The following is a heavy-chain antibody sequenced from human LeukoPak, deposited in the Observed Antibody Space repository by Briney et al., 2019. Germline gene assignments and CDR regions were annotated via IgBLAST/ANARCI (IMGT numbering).Heavy chain of an antibody. J-gene: IGHJ3*02. Sequence: SETLCLTCTVSGDSISCSSYYWDWIRQPPGKGLEWIGNVYYSTNTYYNPSLKSRVTISVDKSKNQFSLKLSSVTAADTAIYYCARHSRSAYSGYENAFDIWGQGTVVTVSS. CDR1: GDSISCSSYY. D-gene: IGHD5-12*01. V-gene: IGHV4-39*01. CDR3: ARHSRSAYSGYENAFDI. CDR2: VYYSTNT.